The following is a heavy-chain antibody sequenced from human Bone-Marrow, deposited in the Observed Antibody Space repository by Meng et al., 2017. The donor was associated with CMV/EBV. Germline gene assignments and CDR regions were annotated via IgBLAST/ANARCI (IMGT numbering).Heavy chain of an antibody. V-gene: IGHV1-69*04. CDR3: ARGQSGSPPFYYYYYYGMDV. CDR2: IVPILGIA. J-gene: IGHJ6*02. CDR1: GYTFTGYY. D-gene: IGHD2-15*01. Sequence: SVKVSCKASGYTFTGYYMHWVRQAPGQGLEWMGRIVPILGIANYAQKFQGRVTITADKSTSTAYMELSSLRSEDTAGYYCARGQSGSPPFYYYYYYGMDVWGQGTTVTVSS.